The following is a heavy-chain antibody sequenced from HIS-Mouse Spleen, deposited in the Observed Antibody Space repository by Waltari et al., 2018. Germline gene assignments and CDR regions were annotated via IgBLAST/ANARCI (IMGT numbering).Heavy chain of an antibody. Sequence: QVQLQESGPGLVKPSETLSLTCTVPGGPIRSYYWSWIRQPAGKGLEWIGRIYTSGTTNYNPSLKSLVTISVDTSKNQFSLKLSSVTAADTAVYYCARAANGPGATGRAFDIWGQGTMVTVSS. J-gene: IGHJ3*02. V-gene: IGHV4-4*07. CDR2: IYTSGTT. CDR3: ARAANGPGATGRAFDI. CDR1: GGPIRSYY. D-gene: IGHD1-26*01.